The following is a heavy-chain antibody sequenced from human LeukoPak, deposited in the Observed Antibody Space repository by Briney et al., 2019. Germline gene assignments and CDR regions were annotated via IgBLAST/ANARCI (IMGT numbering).Heavy chain of an antibody. V-gene: IGHV3-48*01. CDR1: GFRFSDYS. CDR3: ARDYKYAFDN. D-gene: IGHD5-24*01. Sequence: GGSLRLSCAASGFRFSDYSMNWVRQAPGKGLEWISYIGISSGNTNYADSVKGRFTISGDKAKNSLYLQMNSLRVEDTAVYYCARDYKYAFDNWGQGILVTVSS. J-gene: IGHJ4*02. CDR2: IGISSGNT.